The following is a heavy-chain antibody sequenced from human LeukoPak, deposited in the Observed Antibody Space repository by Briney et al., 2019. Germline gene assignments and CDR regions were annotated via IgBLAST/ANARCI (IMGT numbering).Heavy chain of an antibody. D-gene: IGHD4-17*01. J-gene: IGHJ4*02. CDR2: INHSGST. V-gene: IGHV4-34*01. Sequence: SETLSLTCAVYGGSFSGYYWNWIHQSPGKGLEWIGEINHSGSTNYNPSLKSRVTISLDTSNNQFSLKLSSVTAADTAVYYCARRPTGIDYWGQGTLVTVSS. CDR3: ARRPTGIDY. CDR1: GGSFSGYY.